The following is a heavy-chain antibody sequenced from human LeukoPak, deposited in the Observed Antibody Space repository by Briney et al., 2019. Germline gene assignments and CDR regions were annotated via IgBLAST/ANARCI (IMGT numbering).Heavy chain of an antibody. J-gene: IGHJ4*02. CDR2: ISAYNGNT. V-gene: IGHV1-18*01. CDR1: GYTFTSCG. Sequence: ASVKVSCKASGYTFTSCGISWVRQAPGQGLEWMGWISAYNGNTNYAQKLQGRVTMTTDASTSTAYMELRSLRSDDTAVYYCARDGDYYDSSGYFDYWGQGTLVTVSS. CDR3: ARDGDYYDSSGYFDY. D-gene: IGHD3-22*01.